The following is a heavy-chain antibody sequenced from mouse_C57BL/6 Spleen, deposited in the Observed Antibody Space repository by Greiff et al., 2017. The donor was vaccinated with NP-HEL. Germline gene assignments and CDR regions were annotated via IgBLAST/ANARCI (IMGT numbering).Heavy chain of an antibody. CDR2: ISSGSSTI. V-gene: IGHV5-17*01. D-gene: IGHD1-1*01. J-gene: IGHJ1*03. CDR1: GFTFSDYG. CDR3: ARPPGSSHYWYFDV. Sequence: EVKLVESGGGLVKPGGSLKLSCAASGFTFSDYGMHWVRQAPEKGLEWVAYISSGSSTIYYADTVKGRFTISRDNAKNTLFLQMTSLRSEDTAMYYCARPPGSSHYWYFDVWGTGTTVTVSS.